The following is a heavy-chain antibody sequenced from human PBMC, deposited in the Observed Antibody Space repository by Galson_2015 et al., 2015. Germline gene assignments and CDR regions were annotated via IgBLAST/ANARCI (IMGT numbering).Heavy chain of an antibody. J-gene: IGHJ4*02. D-gene: IGHD3-16*02. V-gene: IGHV3-11*01. CDR2: ISSSGSTI. CDR1: GFTFSDYY. Sequence: SLRLSCAASGFTFSDYYMGWIRQAPGKGLEWVSYISSSGSTIYYADSVKGRFTISRDNAKNSLYLQMNSLRAEDTAVYYCASYDYIWGSYRRGDYWGQGTLVTVSS. CDR3: ASYDYIWGSYRRGDY.